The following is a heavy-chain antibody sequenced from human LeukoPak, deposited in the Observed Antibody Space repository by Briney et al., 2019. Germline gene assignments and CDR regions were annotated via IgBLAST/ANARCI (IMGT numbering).Heavy chain of an antibody. D-gene: IGHD3-10*01. Sequence: GGSLRLSCAASGFTVSSNYMSWVRQAPGEGLGWVSVIYSGDSTYYADSVKGRFTISRDKSKNTLYLQMNSLRAEDTAVYYCARDSGVFFDYWGQGTLVTVSS. V-gene: IGHV3-66*01. CDR2: IYSGDST. CDR1: GFTVSSNY. CDR3: ARDSGVFFDY. J-gene: IGHJ4*02.